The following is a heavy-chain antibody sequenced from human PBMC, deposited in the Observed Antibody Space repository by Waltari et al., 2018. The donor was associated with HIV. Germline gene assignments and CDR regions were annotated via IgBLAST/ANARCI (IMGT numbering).Heavy chain of an antibody. CDR2: INSDGSST. CDR1: GFTFRRYW. D-gene: IGHD4-4*01. J-gene: IGHJ4*02. Sequence: EVQLVESGGGLVQPGGSLRLPCAASGFTFRRYWMHWVGQAPGKGLVWVARINSDGSSTTYADSVKGRFTISRDNAKNTLYLQMNSLRDEDTAVYYCATFPINDHSNKRLGYWGQGTLVTVSS. V-gene: IGHV3-74*01. CDR3: ATFPINDHSNKRLGY.